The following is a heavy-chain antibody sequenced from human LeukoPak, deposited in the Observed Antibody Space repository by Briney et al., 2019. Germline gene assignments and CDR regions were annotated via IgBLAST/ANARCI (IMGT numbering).Heavy chain of an antibody. CDR3: AKPYFGGFGDPFDY. V-gene: IGHV3-15*01. CDR1: GFTFSNAW. Sequence: PGGSLRLSCAASGFTFSNAWMSWVRQAPGKGLEWVGRIKSKTDGGTTDYAAPVKGRFTISRDDSKNTLYLQMNSLRAEDTAVYYCAKPYFGGFGDPFDYWGQGTLVTVSS. D-gene: IGHD3-10*01. J-gene: IGHJ4*02. CDR2: IKSKTDGGTT.